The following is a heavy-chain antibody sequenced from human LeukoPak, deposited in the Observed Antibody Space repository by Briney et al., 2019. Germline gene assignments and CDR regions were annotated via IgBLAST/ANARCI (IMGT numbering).Heavy chain of an antibody. J-gene: IGHJ4*02. CDR1: GYSISSGYY. D-gene: IGHD3-10*01. V-gene: IGHV4-38-2*02. CDR3: ARDEYYYGSGSYYTFDY. Sequence: SETLSLTCTVSGYSISSGYYWGWIRQPPGKGLEWIGSIYYSGSTYYNPSLKSRVTISVDTSKNQFSLKLSSVTAADTAVYYCARDEYYYGSGSYYTFDYWGQGTLVTVSS. CDR2: IYYSGST.